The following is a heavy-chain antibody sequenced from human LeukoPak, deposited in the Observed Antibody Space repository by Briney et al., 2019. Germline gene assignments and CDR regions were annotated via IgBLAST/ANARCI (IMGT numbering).Heavy chain of an antibody. CDR3: ARVYDCSSTSCYLDYYYYMDV. CDR2: IYTDDSDT. CDR1: GYSFTSYW. D-gene: IGHD2-2*01. V-gene: IGHV5-51*01. J-gene: IGHJ6*03. Sequence: GESLKISCKGSGYSFTSYWIGWVRQMPGKGLEWMGIIYTDDSDTRYSPSFQGQVTISADKSISTAYLQWSSLKASDTAMYYCARVYDCSSTSCYLDYYYYMDVWGKGTTVTVSS.